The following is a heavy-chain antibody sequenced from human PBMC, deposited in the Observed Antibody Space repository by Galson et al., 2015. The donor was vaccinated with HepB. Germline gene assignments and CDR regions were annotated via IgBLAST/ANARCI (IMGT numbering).Heavy chain of an antibody. D-gene: IGHD6-13*01. Sequence: SLRLSCAASGFTFSIYAMSWVRPAPEKGLEWVSKIPANSDTTNYADSVKGRFTIFRDNSKNTVYLQMSSLRAEDTALYYCATGQQLGLWGQGTLVTVSS. CDR2: IPANSDTT. J-gene: IGHJ4*02. V-gene: IGHV3-23*01. CDR1: GFTFSIYA. CDR3: ATGQQLGL.